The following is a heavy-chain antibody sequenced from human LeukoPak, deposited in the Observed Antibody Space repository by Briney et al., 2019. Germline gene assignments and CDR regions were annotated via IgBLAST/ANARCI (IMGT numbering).Heavy chain of an antibody. J-gene: IGHJ4*02. CDR3: GRALEGRSGWFGEDFDF. D-gene: IGHD6-19*01. CDR2: IRYGGSDK. Sequence: GGSLRLSCTASGFTFSTYGMHWVRQAPGRGLEWVAFIRYGGSDKYYADSVKGRFTISRDNSKNTLSLRMNSLRAEDTAVYYCGRALEGRSGWFGEDFDFWGQGTLVTVSS. V-gene: IGHV3-30*02. CDR1: GFTFSTYG.